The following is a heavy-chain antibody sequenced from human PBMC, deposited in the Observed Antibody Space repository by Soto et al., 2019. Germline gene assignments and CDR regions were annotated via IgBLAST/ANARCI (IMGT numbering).Heavy chain of an antibody. CDR2: ISSGGGST. J-gene: IGHJ4*02. CDR3: AKDRYGYWSGYYFDC. V-gene: IGHV3-23*01. D-gene: IGHD3-3*01. CDR1: EFTFSNYA. Sequence: EVQLLESGGGLVQPGGSLRLSCAASEFTFSNYAMSWVRQAPGKGLEWVSVISSGGGSTYYADSVKGRFTISRDNSKDTLYLQMSSLRAEDTALYYCAKDRYGYWSGYYFDCWGQGTLVTVSS.